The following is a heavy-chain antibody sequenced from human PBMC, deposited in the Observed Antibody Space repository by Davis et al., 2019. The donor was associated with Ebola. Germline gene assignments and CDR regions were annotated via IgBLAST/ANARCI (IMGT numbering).Heavy chain of an antibody. D-gene: IGHD2-2*02. CDR1: GYTFTGYY. CDR2: INPNSGGT. CDR3: ATWGLYQLLYTEAFDI. J-gene: IGHJ3*02. V-gene: IGHV1-2*04. Sequence: ASVKVSCKASGYTFTGYYMHWVRQAPGQGLEWMGWINPNSGGTNYAQKFQGWVTMTRDTSISTAYMELSSLRSEDTAVYYCATWGLYQLLYTEAFDIWGQGTMVTVSS.